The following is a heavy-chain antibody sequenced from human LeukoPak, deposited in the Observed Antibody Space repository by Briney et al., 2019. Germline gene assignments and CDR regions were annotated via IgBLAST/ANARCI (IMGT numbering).Heavy chain of an antibody. CDR3: ASPKGIAAAGTLDY. Sequence: ASVKVSCKASGGTFSSYAISWVRQAPGQGLEWMGRIIPILGIANCAQKFQGRVTITADKSTSTAYMELSSLRSEDTAVYYCASPKGIAAAGTLDYWGQGTLVTVSS. CDR2: IIPILGIA. J-gene: IGHJ4*02. CDR1: GGTFSSYA. V-gene: IGHV1-69*04. D-gene: IGHD6-13*01.